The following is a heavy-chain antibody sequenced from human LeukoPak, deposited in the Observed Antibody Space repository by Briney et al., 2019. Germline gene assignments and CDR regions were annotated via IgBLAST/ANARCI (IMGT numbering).Heavy chain of an antibody. CDR3: ARDHTVAGIVFDS. CDR2: INQDGSEK. J-gene: IGHJ4*02. D-gene: IGHD6-19*01. Sequence: GGSLRLSCAASGFTFSSFWINWVRQAPGKGLEWVANINQDGSEKFYVDSVKGRFTISRDNANNSVHLQMNSLRAEDTAVYYCARDHTVAGIVFDSWGQGALVTVSS. V-gene: IGHV3-7*01. CDR1: GFTFSSFW.